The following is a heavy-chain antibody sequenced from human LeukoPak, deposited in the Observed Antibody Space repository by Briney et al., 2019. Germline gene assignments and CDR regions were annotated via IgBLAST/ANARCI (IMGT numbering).Heavy chain of an antibody. D-gene: IGHD6-19*01. Sequence: GGSLRLSRAASGFTFSSYSMNWVRQAPGKGLERVSSISSSSSYIYYADSVKGRFTISRDNSKNTLYLQMNSLRAEDTAVYYCAKDNAYSSGWLYYFDYWGQGTLVTVSS. V-gene: IGHV3-21*04. CDR2: ISSSSSYI. CDR3: AKDNAYSSGWLYYFDY. CDR1: GFTFSSYS. J-gene: IGHJ4*02.